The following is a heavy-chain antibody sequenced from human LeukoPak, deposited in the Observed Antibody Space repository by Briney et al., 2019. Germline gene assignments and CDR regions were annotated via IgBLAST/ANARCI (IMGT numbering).Heavy chain of an antibody. V-gene: IGHV4-39*01. D-gene: IGHD1-1*01. CDR3: ARHHAEILVPND. Sequence: PSETLSLTCTVSGGSISSSSYYWGWIRQPPGKGLEWIGSVYYSGNTYYNPSLKRRATISIDTPTSKNQFSLTLTSVTAADTAVYYCARHHAEILVPNDWGQGTLVTVSS. CDR1: GGSISSSSYY. J-gene: IGHJ4*02. CDR2: VYYSGNT.